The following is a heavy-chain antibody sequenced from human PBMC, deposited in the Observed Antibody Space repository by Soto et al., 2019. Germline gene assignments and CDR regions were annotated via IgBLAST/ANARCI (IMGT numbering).Heavy chain of an antibody. Sequence: ASVSAPCRASGGTITKCIVSRVRQANGQGLEWMGWMNPGSGDTGYAQKFQGRVTMTRDISIATAYMELNSLTSEDTAIYYCARMESFGSLNWFDPWGQGTLVTVSA. V-gene: IGHV1-8*01. CDR2: MNPGSGDT. CDR3: ARMESFGSLNWFDP. J-gene: IGHJ5*02. D-gene: IGHD5-18*01. CDR1: GGTITKCI.